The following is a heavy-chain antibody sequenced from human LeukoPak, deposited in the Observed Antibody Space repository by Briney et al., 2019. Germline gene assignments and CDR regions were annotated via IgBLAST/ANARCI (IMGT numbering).Heavy chain of an antibody. J-gene: IGHJ4*02. CDR3: AKDLVPHKWFGEEDLDY. V-gene: IGHV3-23*01. CDR1: GFTFSSYA. Sequence: PGGSLRLSCAASGFTFSSYAMSWVRQAPGKGLEWVSAISGSGGSTYYADSVKGRFTISRDNSKNTLYLQMNSLRAEDTAVYYCAKDLVPHKWFGEEDLDYWGQGTLVTVSS. CDR2: ISGSGGST. D-gene: IGHD3-10*01.